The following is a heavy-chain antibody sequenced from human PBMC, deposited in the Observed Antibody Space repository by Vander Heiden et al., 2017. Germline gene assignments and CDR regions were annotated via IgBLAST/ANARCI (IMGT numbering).Heavy chain of an antibody. CDR3: ASATVAGIDY. D-gene: IGHD6-19*01. Sequence: QVQLVEYGGGVVQPGRSLRLSCAASGFNFRNYGIHWVRQAPGKGLEWVAVLWSDGSSQFYAESVRGRFTVSRDNPKNTAFLQMNSLRGEDTAVYYCASATVAGIDYWGQGTLVAVSS. CDR1: GFNFRNYG. CDR2: LWSDGSSQ. J-gene: IGHJ4*02. V-gene: IGHV3-33*01.